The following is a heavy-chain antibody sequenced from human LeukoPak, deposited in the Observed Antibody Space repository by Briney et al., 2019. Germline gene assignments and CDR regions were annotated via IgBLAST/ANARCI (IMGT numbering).Heavy chain of an antibody. CDR2: ISGSGGST. D-gene: IGHD1-26*01. V-gene: IGHV3-23*01. Sequence: GGSLRLSCAASGFTFSNYAMSWVRQAPGKGLEWVSAISGSGGSTYYADSVKGRFTISRDNSKNTLYLQMNSLRAEDTAVYYCAKWGNQAVGDYYYYYGMDVWGQGTTVTVSS. J-gene: IGHJ6*02. CDR3: AKWGNQAVGDYYYYYGMDV. CDR1: GFTFSNYA.